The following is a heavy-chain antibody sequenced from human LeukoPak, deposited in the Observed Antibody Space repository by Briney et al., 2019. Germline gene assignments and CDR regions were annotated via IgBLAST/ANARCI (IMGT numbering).Heavy chain of an antibody. Sequence: SETLSLTCGVSGYSITSGYYWVWIRQPPGKGLEWIGSTYHSGSTYYNPSLKSRVTISVDTSKNQFYLKVNSVTAADTAVYYCVRHGEFWGQGTLVTVSS. D-gene: IGHD7-27*01. CDR3: VRHGEF. CDR2: TYHSGST. J-gene: IGHJ4*02. V-gene: IGHV4-38-2*01. CDR1: GYSITSGYY.